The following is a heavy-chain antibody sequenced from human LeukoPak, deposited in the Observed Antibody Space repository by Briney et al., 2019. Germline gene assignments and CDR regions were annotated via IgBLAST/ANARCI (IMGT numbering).Heavy chain of an antibody. CDR3: ARGVYYYYYYMDV. J-gene: IGHJ6*03. CDR1: GGSISSYY. Sequence: SETLSLTCTVSGGSISSYYWSWIRQPPGKGLEWIGYIYYSGSTNYNPSLKSRVTISVDTSKNQFSLKLSSVTAADTAVYYCARGVYYYYYYMDVWAKGPRSPSP. CDR2: IYYSGST. V-gene: IGHV4-59*01.